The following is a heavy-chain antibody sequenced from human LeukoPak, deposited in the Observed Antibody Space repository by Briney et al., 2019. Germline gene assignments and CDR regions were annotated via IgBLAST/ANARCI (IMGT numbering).Heavy chain of an antibody. CDR1: GGTFSSNA. J-gene: IGHJ4*02. Sequence: ASVKVSCKASGGTFSSNAISWVRQAPGQGLEWMGGIIPIFGTANYAQKFQGRVTITADESTSTAYMELSSLRSEDTAVYYCARGSPLWFGELRYFDYWGQGTLVTVSS. D-gene: IGHD3-10*01. CDR2: IIPIFGTA. CDR3: ARGSPLWFGELRYFDY. V-gene: IGHV1-69*13.